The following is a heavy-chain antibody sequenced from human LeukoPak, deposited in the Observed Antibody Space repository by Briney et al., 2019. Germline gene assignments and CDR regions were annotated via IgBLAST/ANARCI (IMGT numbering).Heavy chain of an antibody. CDR2: ISTTSNYI. CDR3: ARDVGASAPDAFDI. Sequence: GGSLRLSCTASGFTFSTYNMNWVRQAPGQGLEWVSSISTTSNYIYYADSVKGRFTISRDNAKNSLYLQMNSLRVEDTDVYYCARDVGASAPDAFDIWGQGTMVTVSS. V-gene: IGHV3-21*01. J-gene: IGHJ3*02. D-gene: IGHD1-26*01. CDR1: GFTFSTYN.